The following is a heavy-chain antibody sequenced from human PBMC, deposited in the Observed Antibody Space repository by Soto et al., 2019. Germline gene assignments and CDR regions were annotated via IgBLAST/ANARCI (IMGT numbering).Heavy chain of an antibody. CDR3: ATGGSYYGLDY. CDR2: IKSKPAGGTA. Sequence: EVQLVESGGGLVKPGGSLRLSCAASGFTFSNAWMNWVRQAPGKGLEWVVRIKSKPAGGTADYAAPVEGRFTISREDSKNPLYLQMNSLKTDDIAVYYCATGGSYYGLDYWGQGTLVTVSS. CDR1: GFTFSNAW. J-gene: IGHJ4*02. V-gene: IGHV3-15*07. D-gene: IGHD3-10*01.